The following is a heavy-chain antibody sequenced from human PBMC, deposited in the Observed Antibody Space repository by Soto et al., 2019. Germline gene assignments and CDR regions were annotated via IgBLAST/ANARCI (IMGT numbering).Heavy chain of an antibody. D-gene: IGHD3-9*01. J-gene: IGHJ4*02. CDR1: GFTFDDYA. V-gene: IGHV3-9*01. CDR2: ISWNSGSI. Sequence: GGSLRLSCAAYGFTFDDYAMHWVRQAPGKGREWVSGISWNSGSIVYADSVKGRFTISRDNAKNSLYLQMNSLRAEDTALYYCAKGSYYYILTGYYYWGQGTLVTVSS. CDR3: AKGSYYYILTGYYY.